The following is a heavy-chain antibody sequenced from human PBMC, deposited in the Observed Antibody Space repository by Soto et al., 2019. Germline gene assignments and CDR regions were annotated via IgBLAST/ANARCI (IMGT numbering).Heavy chain of an antibody. CDR3: TKQKGDNRTYNGMDC. J-gene: IGHJ6*02. V-gene: IGHV6-1*01. CDR1: GDSVSSNSAA. Sequence: QVQLQQSGPGLVKPSQTLSLTCAISGDSVSSNSAAWNWIRQSPSRGLEWLGRAYYRSQWYYDSEVFVKIRITVIPDTSKGQFALHLNSVTPEDTAVDYGTKQKGDNRTYNGMDCWGRGTAVTVSS. D-gene: IGHD2-21*02. CDR2: AYYRSQWYY.